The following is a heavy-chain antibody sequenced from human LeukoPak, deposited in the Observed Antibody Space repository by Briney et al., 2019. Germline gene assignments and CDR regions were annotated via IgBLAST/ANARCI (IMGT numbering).Heavy chain of an antibody. J-gene: IGHJ5*02. Sequence: SVKVSCKASGGTFSSPGFSWVRQAPGQGLEWMGGIIPIFGTTNYAQKFQGRVTITADESTTTVYMELSSLRFDDTAIYYCARDFYPLYSSLRGNRFDPWGLGTLVTVSS. V-gene: IGHV1-69*13. CDR1: GGTFSSPG. CDR2: IIPIFGTT. CDR3: ARDFYPLYSSLRGNRFDP. D-gene: IGHD3-16*01.